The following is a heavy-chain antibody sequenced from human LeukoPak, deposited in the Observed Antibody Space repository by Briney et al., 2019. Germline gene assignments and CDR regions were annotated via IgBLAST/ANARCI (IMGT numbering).Heavy chain of an antibody. D-gene: IGHD3-10*01. Sequence: GGSLRLSCAASGFTFSSYAMSWVRQAPGKGVEWVSAISGSGGSTYYADSVKGRFTISRDNSKNTLYLQMNSLRAEDTAVYYCADYGSGNYDYWGQGTLVTVSS. CDR1: GFTFSSYA. CDR2: ISGSGGST. V-gene: IGHV3-23*01. J-gene: IGHJ4*02. CDR3: ADYGSGNYDY.